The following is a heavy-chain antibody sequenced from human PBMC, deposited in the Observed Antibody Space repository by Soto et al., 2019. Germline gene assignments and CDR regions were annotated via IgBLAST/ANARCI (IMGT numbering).Heavy chain of an antibody. CDR2: VWYDGRNK. CDR3: VRAAGYSGNDYVYYYGMDV. J-gene: IGHJ6*02. Sequence: QVQLVESGGGVVQPGRSLRLSCAASGFTFSTYGMHWVRQAPGKGLEWVALVWYDGRNKDCADSVKGRFTISRDNSKNTLYMQMNSLRDEDTAVYYCVRAAGYSGNDYVYYYGMDVWGQGTTVTVSS. CDR1: GFTFSTYG. V-gene: IGHV3-33*01. D-gene: IGHD5-12*01.